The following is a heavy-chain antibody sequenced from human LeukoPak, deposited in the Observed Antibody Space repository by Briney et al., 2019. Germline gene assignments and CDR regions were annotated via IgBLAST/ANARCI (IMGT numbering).Heavy chain of an antibody. Sequence: ASVKVSCKASGYTFTGYYMHWVRQAPGQGLEWMGWINPNSGGTNYAQKFQGRVTMTRDTSISTVYMELSSLRSEDTAVYYCARAYYYDSSGYSYWGQGTLVTVSS. CDR1: GYTFTGYY. V-gene: IGHV1-2*02. J-gene: IGHJ4*02. CDR2: INPNSGGT. CDR3: ARAYYYDSSGYSY. D-gene: IGHD3-22*01.